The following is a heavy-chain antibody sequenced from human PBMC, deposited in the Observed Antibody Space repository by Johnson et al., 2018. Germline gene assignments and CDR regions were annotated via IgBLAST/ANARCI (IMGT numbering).Heavy chain of an antibody. CDR2: IWYAGSNK. D-gene: IGHD4-17*01. J-gene: IGHJ1*01. CDR3: ARARMPYGDYLEYFQH. V-gene: IGHV3-33*01. Sequence: QVQLVQSGGGVVQXGRSLRLSCAASGFTFSSYGMHWVRQAPGKGLEWVAVIWYAGSNKYYADSGKGRFTISRDNSKNTLYLQMNSLRAEDTAGYYCARARMPYGDYLEYFQHWGQGTLVTVSS. CDR1: GFTFSSYG.